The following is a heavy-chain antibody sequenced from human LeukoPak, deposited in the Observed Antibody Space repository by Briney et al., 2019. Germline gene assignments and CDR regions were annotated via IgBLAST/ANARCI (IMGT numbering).Heavy chain of an antibody. J-gene: IGHJ4*02. Sequence: PGGSLRLSCAASGFTFSSYSMNWVRQAPGKGLEWVSSISSSSSYIYYADSVKGRFTISRDNAKNSLYLQMNSLRAEDTAVYYCARDDYGDYFFDYGGQGPLVPVSS. CDR2: ISSSSSYI. CDR3: ARDDYGDYFFDY. V-gene: IGHV3-21*01. CDR1: GFTFSSYS. D-gene: IGHD4-17*01.